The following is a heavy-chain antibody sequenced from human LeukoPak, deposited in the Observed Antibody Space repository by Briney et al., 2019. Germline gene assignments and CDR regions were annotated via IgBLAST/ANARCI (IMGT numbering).Heavy chain of an antibody. CDR2: IYHSGST. D-gene: IGHD3-16*01. V-gene: IGHV4-38-2*02. CDR3: ARVLFARAPAYFDY. Sequence: SETLSLTCTVSGYSISSGYYWGWIRQPPGKGLEWIGSIYHSGSTYYNPSLKSRVTISVDTSKNQFSLKLSSVTAADTAVYYCARVLFARAPAYFDYWGQGTLVTVSS. J-gene: IGHJ4*02. CDR1: GYSISSGYY.